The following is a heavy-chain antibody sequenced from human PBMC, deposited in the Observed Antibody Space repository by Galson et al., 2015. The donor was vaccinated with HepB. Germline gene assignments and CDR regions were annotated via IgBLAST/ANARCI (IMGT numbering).Heavy chain of an antibody. J-gene: IGHJ6*02. CDR1: GFTFSTYA. CDR3: AKPVSSSQGGNVAYYYGMDV. CDR2: ISGSSGST. D-gene: IGHD4-23*01. Sequence: SLRLSCAASGFTFSTYAMNWVRQAPGKGLEWVSVISGSSGSTYYADSVKGRFTISRDNSKNTLSLQMNSLRAEDTAIYYCAKPVSSSQGGNVAYYYGMDVWGQGTTVSVSS. V-gene: IGHV3-23*01.